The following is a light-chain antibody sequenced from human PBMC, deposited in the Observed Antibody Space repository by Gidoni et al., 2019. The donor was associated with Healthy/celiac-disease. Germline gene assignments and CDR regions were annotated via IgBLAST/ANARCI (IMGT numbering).Light chain of an antibody. Sequence: IVLTQSPGTMSLSPGERTTLSYRASQSVSSSYLAWYQQKPGQAPRLLIYGASSMATGIPYRFSGSGSGTDFTLTISRLEPEDFAVYYCQQYGSSPPTFGQGTKVEIQ. J-gene: IGKJ1*01. V-gene: IGKV3-20*01. CDR2: GAS. CDR1: QSVSSSY. CDR3: QQYGSSPPT.